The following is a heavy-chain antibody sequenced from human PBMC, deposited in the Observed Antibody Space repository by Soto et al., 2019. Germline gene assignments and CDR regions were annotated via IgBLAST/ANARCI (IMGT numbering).Heavy chain of an antibody. D-gene: IGHD3-3*01. J-gene: IGHJ4*02. CDR3: ARDPGHGLPFSEWLFH. V-gene: IGHV3-66*01. CDR2: IFSGGST. Sequence: PGGSLRLSCAASGITVSSNYMNWVRQAPGKGLEWVSVIFSGGSTYYTDSVKGRFTISRDNSKNTVYLQMDSLRTEDTAVYYCARDPGHGLPFSEWLFHRGQGTQVTVSS. CDR1: GITVSSNY.